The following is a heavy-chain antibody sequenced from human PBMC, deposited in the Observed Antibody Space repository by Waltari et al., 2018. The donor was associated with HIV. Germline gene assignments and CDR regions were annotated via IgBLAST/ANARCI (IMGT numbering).Heavy chain of an antibody. D-gene: IGHD3-10*01. Sequence: QVQLQESGPGLVKPSETLSLTCAVSGYSISSGYFWGWKRQPPGKALEWIGSMFHNGSTYYNPSLKSRVTISVDTSKNQFSLKLSSVTSADTAIYYCAREWGTLMVAWFDPWGQGTLVTVSS. CDR1: GYSISSGYF. CDR2: MFHNGST. J-gene: IGHJ5*02. V-gene: IGHV4-38-2*02. CDR3: AREWGTLMVAWFDP.